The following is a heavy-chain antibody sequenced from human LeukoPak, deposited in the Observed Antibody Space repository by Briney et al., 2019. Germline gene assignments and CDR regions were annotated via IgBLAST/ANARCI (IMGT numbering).Heavy chain of an antibody. J-gene: IGHJ4*02. D-gene: IGHD3-10*01. V-gene: IGHV3-23*01. Sequence: GSLRLSCAASGFTFKKYAMDWVRQAPGKGLEWVSAISASGGSTDYADSVKGRFTISRDNSKNTLYLQMNSLRAEDTAIYYCAKKAVYGSGSYYFDYWGQGTLVTVSS. CDR1: GFTFKKYA. CDR3: AKKAVYGSGSYYFDY. CDR2: ISASGGST.